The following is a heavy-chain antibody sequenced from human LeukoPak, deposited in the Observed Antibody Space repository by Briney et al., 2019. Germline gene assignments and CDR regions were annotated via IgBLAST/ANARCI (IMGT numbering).Heavy chain of an antibody. D-gene: IGHD6-19*01. J-gene: IGHJ4*02. CDR2: ISAYNGNT. Sequence: ASVKVSCKASGYTFTSYGISWVRQAPGQGLEWMGWISAYNGNTSYAQKLQGRVTMTTDTSTSTAYMELRSLRSDDTAVYYCARDDEKDSSGWFDYWGQGTLVTVSS. V-gene: IGHV1-18*01. CDR3: ARDDEKDSSGWFDY. CDR1: GYTFTSYG.